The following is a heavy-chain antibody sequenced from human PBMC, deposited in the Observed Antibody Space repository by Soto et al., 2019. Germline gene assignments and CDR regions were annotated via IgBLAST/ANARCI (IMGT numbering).Heavy chain of an antibody. CDR3: ASRPYYYYGLDV. V-gene: IGHV4-30-2*01. Sequence: LSLTCTVSGGSITSPGYSWSWIRQPPGKALEWIGYVYHTGNAYPKPSLKSRVTISLDRSKNQFSLRMTSVTAADTALYYCASRPYYYYGLDVWGQGTTVTVSS. CDR2: VYHTGNA. CDR1: GGSITSPGYS. J-gene: IGHJ6*02.